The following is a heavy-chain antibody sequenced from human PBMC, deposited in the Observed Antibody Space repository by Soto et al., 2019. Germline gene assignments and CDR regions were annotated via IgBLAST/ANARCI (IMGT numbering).Heavy chain of an antibody. Sequence: PGGSLRLSCAASGFTFSDYYMSWIRQAPGKGLEWVSYISSSGSTIYYADSVKGRFTISRDNAKNTLYLQMSSLRAEDMAVYYCARGGGSGSYYYYYMDVSGKGTTVTVSS. CDR1: GFTFSDYY. V-gene: IGHV3-11*04. CDR3: ARGGGSGSYYYYYMDV. J-gene: IGHJ6*03. D-gene: IGHD3-10*01. CDR2: ISSSGSTI.